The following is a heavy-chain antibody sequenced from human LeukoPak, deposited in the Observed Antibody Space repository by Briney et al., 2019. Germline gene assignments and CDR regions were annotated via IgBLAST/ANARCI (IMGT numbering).Heavy chain of an antibody. D-gene: IGHD3-10*01. Sequence: PGGSLRLSCAASGFTFSSYEMNWVRQAPGKGLEWVSYISSSDTTIYYADSAKGRFTISRDNAKNSLYLQMNSLRAEDTAVYYCAIIGYYYGMDVWGQGTTVTVSS. CDR2: ISSSDTTI. V-gene: IGHV3-48*03. CDR1: GFTFSSYE. J-gene: IGHJ6*02. CDR3: AIIGYYYGMDV.